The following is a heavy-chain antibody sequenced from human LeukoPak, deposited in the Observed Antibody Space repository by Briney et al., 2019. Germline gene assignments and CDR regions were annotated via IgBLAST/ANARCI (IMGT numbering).Heavy chain of an antibody. CDR2: IYYSGST. V-gene: IGHV4-39*01. CDR1: GGSISSSSYY. D-gene: IGHD2-2*01. J-gene: IGHJ5*02. Sequence: SETLSLTCTVSGGSISSSSYYWGWIRQPPGKGLEWIGSIYYSGSTYYNPSLKSRVTISVDTSKNQFSLKLSSVTAADTAVYYCARHMEYQLAHDGNWFDPWGQGTLVTVSS. CDR3: ARHMEYQLAHDGNWFDP.